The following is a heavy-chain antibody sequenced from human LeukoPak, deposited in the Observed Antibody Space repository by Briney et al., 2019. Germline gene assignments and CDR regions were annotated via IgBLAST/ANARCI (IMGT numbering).Heavy chain of an antibody. V-gene: IGHV3-7*03. CDR2: IMKDGSEQ. CDR1: GFTLSTYW. J-gene: IGHJ4*02. Sequence: PGGSLRLSCAASGFTLSTYWMSWVRQAPGKGLEWVANIMKDGSEQYYMDSVKGRFTISRDNAENSLYLQMNSLRAEDTAVYYCAREGVHCSGRSCLKAYWGQGTQVTVSS. CDR3: AREGVHCSGRSCLKAY. D-gene: IGHD2-15*01.